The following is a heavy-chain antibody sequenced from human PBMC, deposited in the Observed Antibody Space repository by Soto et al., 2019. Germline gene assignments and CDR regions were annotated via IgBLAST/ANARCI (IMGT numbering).Heavy chain of an antibody. J-gene: IGHJ4*02. CDR3: ARAVTSARNFDY. Sequence: QVQLQESGPGLVKPSQTLSLTCTVSGGSISSGGYYWSWIRQHPGKGLEWIGYIYYSGSTYYNPSLKSRVTIPVDTSKTQFSLKLSSVTAADTAVYYWARAVTSARNFDYWGQGTLVTVSS. CDR2: IYYSGST. CDR1: GGSISSGGYY. D-gene: IGHD3-16*01. V-gene: IGHV4-31*03.